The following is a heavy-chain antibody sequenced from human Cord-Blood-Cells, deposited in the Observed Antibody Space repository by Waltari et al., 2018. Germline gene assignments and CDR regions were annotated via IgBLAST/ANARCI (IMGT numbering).Heavy chain of an antibody. D-gene: IGHD3-10*01. J-gene: IGHJ4*02. CDR1: GYTFTSYD. CDR2: MNPNSGNT. V-gene: IGHV1-8*01. Sequence: QVQLVQSGAEVKKPGASVKVSCKASGYTFTSYDINWVRQATGQGLEWMGSMNPNSGNTGYAQKFQGRVTMTRNTAMSTAYMERSSLRSEDTGVYYCARGLRMVRGVIYWGQGTLVTVSS. CDR3: ARGLRMVRGVIY.